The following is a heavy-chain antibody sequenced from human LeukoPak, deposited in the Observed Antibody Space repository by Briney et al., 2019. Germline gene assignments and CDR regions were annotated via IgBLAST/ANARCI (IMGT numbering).Heavy chain of an antibody. J-gene: IGHJ4*02. CDR3: PKSDMTTVTTAQNY. D-gene: IGHD4-17*01. Sequence: GGSLRLSCATSGFTFNCFGMHWARQAPGKGLEWVAFISYDGSNKDYADSVKGRFTISRDNSKNTLYLQMNSLRAEDTAVYYCPKSDMTTVTTAQNYWGQGTLVTVSS. CDR1: GFTFNCFG. CDR2: ISYDGSNK. V-gene: IGHV3-30*18.